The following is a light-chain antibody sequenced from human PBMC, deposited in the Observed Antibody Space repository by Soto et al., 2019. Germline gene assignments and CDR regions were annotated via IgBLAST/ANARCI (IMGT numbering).Light chain of an antibody. CDR3: QQYEIYPIT. J-gene: IGKJ5*01. CDR1: QSINSW. Sequence: DIQMTQSPSTLSAAVGDRVTITCRASQSINSWLAWYQQKPGKAPKLQIYKASSLESGVPSRFSGSGSGTEFTLTISSLQPDDFAAYYCQQYEIYPITFGQGTRLEIK. CDR2: KAS. V-gene: IGKV1-5*03.